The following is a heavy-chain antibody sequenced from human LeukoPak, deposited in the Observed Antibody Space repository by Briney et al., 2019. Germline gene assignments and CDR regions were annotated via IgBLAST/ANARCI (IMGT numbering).Heavy chain of an antibody. CDR3: AKDDNYIRFLS. CDR1: GFTFSSHG. V-gene: IGHV3-23*01. Sequence: GETLRLSCAASGFTFSSHGMNWVRQAPGKGLEWVSGISGSGGNTYYADSVKGRFTISRDNSKNTLYLQVNSLRAEDTAVYYCAKDDNYIRFLSWGQGTLVTVSS. CDR2: ISGSGGNT. J-gene: IGHJ5*02. D-gene: IGHD3-16*01.